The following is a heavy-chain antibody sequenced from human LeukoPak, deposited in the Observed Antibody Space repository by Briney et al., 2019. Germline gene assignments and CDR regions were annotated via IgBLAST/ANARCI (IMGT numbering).Heavy chain of an antibody. Sequence: GGSLRLSCAASGFTFSIYSMNWVRQAPGKGLEWGSSISSSSSYIYYADSVKGRFTISRDNAKNSLYLQMNSLRAEDTAVYYCARGHYYDSSGIRSEGAFDTWGQGTMVTVSS. V-gene: IGHV3-21*01. CDR2: ISSSSSYI. CDR1: GFTFSIYS. D-gene: IGHD3-22*01. J-gene: IGHJ3*02. CDR3: ARGHYYDSSGIRSEGAFDT.